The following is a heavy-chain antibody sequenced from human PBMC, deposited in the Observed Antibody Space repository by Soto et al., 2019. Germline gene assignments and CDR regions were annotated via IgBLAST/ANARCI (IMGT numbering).Heavy chain of an antibody. V-gene: IGHV3-72*01. CDR1: GFTFSDHY. D-gene: IGHD6-13*01. CDR2: TRNKANSYTT. CDR3: ARAGRQQLVGAFDI. Sequence: EVQLVESGGGLLQPGGSLRLSCAASGFTFSDHYMDWVRQAPGKGLEWVGRTRNKANSYTTEYAASVKGRFTISRDDSKNSLYLQMNSLKTEDTAVYYCARAGRQQLVGAFDIWGQGTMVTVSS. J-gene: IGHJ3*02.